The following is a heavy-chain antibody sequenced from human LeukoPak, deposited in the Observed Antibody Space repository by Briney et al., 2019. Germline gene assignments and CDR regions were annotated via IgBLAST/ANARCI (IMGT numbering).Heavy chain of an antibody. D-gene: IGHD6-13*01. CDR2: IKQDGSEK. Sequence: GGSLRLSCAASGFTFSTYWMSWVRQAPGKGLEWVASIKQDGSEKYYVDSVKGRFTISRDNAKNSVYLQMTSLRAEDTAVFYCATPGSGIWCFDYWGQGTLLTVSS. CDR1: GFTFSTYW. CDR3: ATPGSGIWCFDY. J-gene: IGHJ4*02. V-gene: IGHV3-7*01.